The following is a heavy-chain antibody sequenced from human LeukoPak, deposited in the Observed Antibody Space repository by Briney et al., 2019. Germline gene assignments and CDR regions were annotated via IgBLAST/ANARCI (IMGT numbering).Heavy chain of an antibody. CDR3: ARMDITFFDY. CDR2: IYYNGST. V-gene: IGHV4-59*01. CDR1: GGSISSYY. J-gene: IGHJ4*02. D-gene: IGHD2-2*03. Sequence: PSETLSLTCTVSGGSISSYYWSWIRQPPGKGLEWIGYIYYNGSTNYNPSLKSRVTISVDTSKNQFSLKLSSVTAADTAVYYCARMDITFFDYWGQGTLVTVSS.